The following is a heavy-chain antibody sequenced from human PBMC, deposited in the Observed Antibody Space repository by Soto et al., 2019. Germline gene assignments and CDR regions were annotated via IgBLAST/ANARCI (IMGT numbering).Heavy chain of an antibody. CDR2: IKEDGGKT. CDR3: SRDYYGPGPD. J-gene: IGHJ4*02. CDR1: GLTLSRYW. Sequence: EVQLVESGGGLVQPGGSLRLSCVASGLTLSRYWMSWVRQAPGKGLEWVANIKEDGGKTYYVDSVKGRFTISRDNAKNSVYLQRNSLRVEDTAVDYCSRDYYGPGPDWGQGTLVIVSS. D-gene: IGHD3-22*01. V-gene: IGHV3-7*04.